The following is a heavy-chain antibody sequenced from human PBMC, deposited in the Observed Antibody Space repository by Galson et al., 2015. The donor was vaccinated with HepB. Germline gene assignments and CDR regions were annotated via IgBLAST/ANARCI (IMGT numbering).Heavy chain of an antibody. J-gene: IGHJ1*01. Sequence: SLRLSCAASGFTLSDYYMSWIRQAPGQGLEWVTYASTTSRNPDYADSVQGRFTISRDNAKNIVHLQMNSLRADDTGLYYCARDRGNNACGATAEYFHQWGQGTLVTVSS. D-gene: IGHD1/OR15-1a*01. CDR3: ARDRGNNACGATAEYFHQ. CDR1: GFTLSDYY. CDR2: ASTTSRNP. V-gene: IGHV3-11*05.